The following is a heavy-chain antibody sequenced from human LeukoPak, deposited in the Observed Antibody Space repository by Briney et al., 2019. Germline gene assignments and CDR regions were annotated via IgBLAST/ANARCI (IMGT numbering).Heavy chain of an antibody. D-gene: IGHD2-21*01. CDR1: CGSISSYY. Sequence: SETLSPTCTVSCGSISSYYWGWIPEPPGEGVGWDGYFYYNWNTNNNPSLKSRVTMPVDTSNNQFSLRLSSVTAADTAVYYCAKIPKGGDGLTSADQIYFDIWGRGTLVIVSS. CDR2: FYYNWNT. V-gene: IGHV4-59*08. CDR3: AKIPKGGDGLTSADQIYFDI. J-gene: IGHJ2*01.